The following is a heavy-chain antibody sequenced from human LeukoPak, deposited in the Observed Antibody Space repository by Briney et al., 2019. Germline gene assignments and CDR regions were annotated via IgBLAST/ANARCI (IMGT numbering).Heavy chain of an antibody. J-gene: IGHJ4*02. V-gene: IGHV3-30*18. CDR2: ISYDGSNK. CDR3: AKTPVQDYYDSSGYLGY. CDR1: GFTFSSYG. Sequence: SGGSLRLSCAASGFTFSSYGMHCVRQAPGKGLEWGAVISYDGSNKYYADSVKGRFTISRDNSKNTLYLQMNSLRAEDTAVYYCAKTPVQDYYDSSGYLGYWGQGTLVTVSS. D-gene: IGHD3-22*01.